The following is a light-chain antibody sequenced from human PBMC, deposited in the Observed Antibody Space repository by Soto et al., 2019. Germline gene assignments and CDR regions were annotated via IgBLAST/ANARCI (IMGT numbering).Light chain of an antibody. J-gene: IGKJ1*01. V-gene: IGKV3-15*01. CDR2: GAS. CDR3: QQYNNWPWT. CDR1: QSVSSN. Sequence: EIVVTQSPATLSVSPGERATLSCRASQSVSSNLAWYQQKPGQAPRLLIYGASTRATGIPARFSGSGSGTEFTLTISSLQSEDFAVYYCQQYNNWPWTFGQGGKVDIK.